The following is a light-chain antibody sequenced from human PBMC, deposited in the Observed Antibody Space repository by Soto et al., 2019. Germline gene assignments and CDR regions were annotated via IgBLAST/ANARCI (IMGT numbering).Light chain of an antibody. V-gene: IGKV3-20*01. Sequence: EIVLTQSPGTLSLSPGERATLSCRASQSVTSNYLAWYLQKPGQAPRLLIYDASSRATGIPDSFSGSGSGTDFTLTISRLEPEDFATYYCQQSYSTPPTFGQGTKVDIK. CDR2: DAS. J-gene: IGKJ1*01. CDR1: QSVTSNY. CDR3: QQSYSTPPT.